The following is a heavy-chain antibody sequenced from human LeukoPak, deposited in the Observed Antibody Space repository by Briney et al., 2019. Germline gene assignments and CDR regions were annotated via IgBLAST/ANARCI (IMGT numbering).Heavy chain of an antibody. CDR2: IYTSGST. Sequence: SETLSLTCTVSGGSISSYYWSWIRQPAGKGLEWIGRIYTSGSTNYNPSLKSRVTMSVDTSKNQFSLKLSSVTAADTAVYYCARVRPMNHYDFWSGLQTNWFDPWGQGTLVTVSS. J-gene: IGHJ5*02. CDR3: ARVRPMNHYDFWSGLQTNWFDP. D-gene: IGHD3-3*01. CDR1: GGSISSYY. V-gene: IGHV4-4*07.